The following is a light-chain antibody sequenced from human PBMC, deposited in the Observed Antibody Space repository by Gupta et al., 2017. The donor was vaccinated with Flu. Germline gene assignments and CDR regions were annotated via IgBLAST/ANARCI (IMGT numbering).Light chain of an antibody. CDR3: RRGTHPWT. J-gene: IGKJ2*02. Sequence: DVVMTQSPLSLPVTLGQPASISCRSSQSLVYKNGITYLNWFQQRPGQSPRRLIYEVSNRDSGVPDRFSGSGSGTDFTLKSSSVEAEDVGVYYCRRGTHPWTFGQGTMLEI. CDR1: QSLVYKNGITY. V-gene: IGKV2-30*01. CDR2: EVS.